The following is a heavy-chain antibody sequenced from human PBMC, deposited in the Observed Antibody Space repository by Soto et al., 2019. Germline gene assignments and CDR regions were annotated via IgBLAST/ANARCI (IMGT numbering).Heavy chain of an antibody. J-gene: IGHJ5*02. CDR1: GGSFSGYY. D-gene: IGHD5-18*01. CDR2: INHSGST. V-gene: IGHV4-34*01. CDR3: ARGKGIQLWLSGWYDGWFDP. Sequence: SETLSLTCAVYGGSFSGYYWSWIRQPPGKGLEWIGEINHSGSTNYNPSLKSRVTISVDTSKNQFSLKLSSVTAADTAVYYCARGKGIQLWLSGWYDGWFDPWGQGTLVTVSS.